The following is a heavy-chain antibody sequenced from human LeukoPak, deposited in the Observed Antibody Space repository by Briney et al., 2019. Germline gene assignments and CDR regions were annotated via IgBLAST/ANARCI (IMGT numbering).Heavy chain of an antibody. D-gene: IGHD3-22*01. V-gene: IGHV3-74*01. CDR2: ITNDGSST. CDR3: VKAAYDSSGYYYPRD. Sequence: SGGSLRLSCAASGLTFSSHWMHWVRQAPGKGLVWVSRITNDGSSTTYADSVKGRFTISRDNSKNTLYLQMSSLRAEDTAVYYCVKAAYDSSGYYYPRDWGQGTLVTVSS. J-gene: IGHJ4*02. CDR1: GLTFSSHW.